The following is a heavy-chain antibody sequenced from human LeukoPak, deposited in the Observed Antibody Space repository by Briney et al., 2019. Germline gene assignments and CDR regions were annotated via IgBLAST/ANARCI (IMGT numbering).Heavy chain of an antibody. CDR2: ISGSGGST. J-gene: IGHJ4*02. D-gene: IGHD6-19*01. V-gene: IGHV3-23*01. CDR3: AKPPGYSSGWLTDY. CDR1: GFTLSSYA. Sequence: GGSLRLSCAASGFTLSSYAMSWVRQAPGKGLEWVSAISGSGGSTYYADSVKGRFTISRDNSKNTLYLQMNSLRAEDTAVYHCAKPPGYSSGWLTDYWGQGTLVTVSS.